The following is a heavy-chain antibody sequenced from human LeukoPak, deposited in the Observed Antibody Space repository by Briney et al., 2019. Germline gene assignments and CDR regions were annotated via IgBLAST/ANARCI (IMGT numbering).Heavy chain of an antibody. CDR2: IYPRDGST. J-gene: IGHJ4*02. CDR1: GYTFTNNY. CDR3: ARDQEGFDY. Sequence: ASVTVSCKASGYTFTNNYLHWVRQAPGQGLEWMGVIYPRDGSTSYAQNFQGRVTVTRDTSTTTVHMELRGLRSEDTAVYYCARDQEGFDYWGQGTVVTVSS. V-gene: IGHV1-46*01.